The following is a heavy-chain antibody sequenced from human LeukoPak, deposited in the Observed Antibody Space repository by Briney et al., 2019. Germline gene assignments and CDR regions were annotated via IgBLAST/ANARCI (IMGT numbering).Heavy chain of an antibody. D-gene: IGHD3-10*01. CDR1: GGSFRGYY. J-gene: IGHJ4*02. CDR2: INHSGST. V-gene: IGHV4-34*01. CDR3: ARAPPYGPFDY. Sequence: PSETLSLTCAVYGGSFRGYYWSWIRQPPGKGLEWIGEINHSGSTNYNPSLKSRVTISVDTSKNQFSLKLSSVTAADTAVYYCARAPPYGPFDYWGQGTLVTVSS.